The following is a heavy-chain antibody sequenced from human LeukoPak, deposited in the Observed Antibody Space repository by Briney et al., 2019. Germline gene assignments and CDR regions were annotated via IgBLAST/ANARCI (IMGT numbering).Heavy chain of an antibody. CDR2: TSGSGGST. CDR3: TKPDCPSTSCYTLDY. D-gene: IGHD2-2*02. J-gene: IGHJ4*02. CDR1: GFTFSSYA. Sequence: GGSLRLSCAASGFTFSSYAMSWVRQAPGKGLEWVSGTSGSGGSTYYTDSVKGRFTISRDNSKNTLYLQMSSLRAEDTAVYYCTKPDCPSTSCYTLDYWGQGILVTVSS. V-gene: IGHV3-23*01.